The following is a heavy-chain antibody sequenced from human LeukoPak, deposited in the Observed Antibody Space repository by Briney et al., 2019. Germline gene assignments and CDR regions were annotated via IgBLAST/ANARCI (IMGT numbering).Heavy chain of an antibody. CDR2: IYPGGNT. Sequence: KPSETLSLTCSVSGSSITSGYYWGWIRPPPGKGLEWIGSIYPGGNTYYNPSLRSRVTISVDTSNDFFSLHLISVTAADTALYYCARLVWRQLHGRFDYWGRGNLVTVSS. D-gene: IGHD5-18*01. V-gene: IGHV4-38-2*02. CDR1: GSSITSGYY. CDR3: ARLVWRQLHGRFDY. J-gene: IGHJ4*02.